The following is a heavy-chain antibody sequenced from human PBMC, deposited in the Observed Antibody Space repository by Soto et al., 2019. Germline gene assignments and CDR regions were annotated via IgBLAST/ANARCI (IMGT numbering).Heavy chain of an antibody. CDR1: GGSISSYY. CDR2: IYYSGST. CDR3: ARAYVYGDSPRWFDP. V-gene: IGHV4-59*01. Sequence: SETLSLTCTVSGGSISSYYWSWIRQPPGKGLEWIGYIYYSGSTNYNPSLKSRVTISVDTSKNQFSLKLSSVTAADTAVYYCARAYVYGDSPRWFDPWGQGTLVTVSS. J-gene: IGHJ5*02. D-gene: IGHD4-17*01.